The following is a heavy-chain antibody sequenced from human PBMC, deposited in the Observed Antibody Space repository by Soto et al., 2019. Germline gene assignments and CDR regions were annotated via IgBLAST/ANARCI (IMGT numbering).Heavy chain of an antibody. J-gene: IGHJ5*02. D-gene: IGHD2-15*01. Sequence: QVQLQESGPGLVKPSQTLSLTCTVSGGSISSGGYYWSWIRQHPGKGLEWIGYIYYSGSTYYNPSLKSRVTISVDTSKNQFSLKLSSVTAADTAVYYCARDRGYGSGGSCEGGGWFDPWGQGTLVTVSS. V-gene: IGHV4-31*03. CDR3: ARDRGYGSGGSCEGGGWFDP. CDR1: GGSISSGGYY. CDR2: IYYSGST.